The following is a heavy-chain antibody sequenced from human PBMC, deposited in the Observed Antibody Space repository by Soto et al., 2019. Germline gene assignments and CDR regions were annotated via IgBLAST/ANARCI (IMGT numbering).Heavy chain of an antibody. D-gene: IGHD3-10*01. J-gene: IGHJ4*02. CDR1: GASISSSNW. CDR2: IYHSGST. Sequence: QVQLQESGPGLVKPSGTLSLTCAVSGASISSSNWWSWVRQPPGKGLEWIGEIYHSGSTNYNPSLKSRVTRSVGTSRNQISLKLSSVTAADTAVYYCARRWGEGRVDSWGQGTLVTVSS. V-gene: IGHV4-4*02. CDR3: ARRWGEGRVDS.